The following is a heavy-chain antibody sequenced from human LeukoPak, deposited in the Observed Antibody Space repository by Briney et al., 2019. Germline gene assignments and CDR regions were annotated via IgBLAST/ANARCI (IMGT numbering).Heavy chain of an antibody. CDR2: INHSGST. CDR1: GGSFSGYS. V-gene: IGHV4-34*01. J-gene: IGHJ4*02. CDR3: ARRYQYYYDSSGAFRY. D-gene: IGHD3-22*01. Sequence: SATLSLTCAVYGGSFSGYSWSWVRQPPGKGLEWIGEINHSGSTNYNPSLKSRVTISVDTTKNQFSLKLSSVTAADTAVYYFARRYQYYYDSSGAFRYWGQGTLVTVSS.